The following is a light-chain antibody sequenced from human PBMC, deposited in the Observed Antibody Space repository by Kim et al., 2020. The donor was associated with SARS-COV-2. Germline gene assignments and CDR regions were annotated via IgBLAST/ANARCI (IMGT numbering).Light chain of an antibody. Sequence: SVGDRDAITCRSSQSVGDYLNWYQHRPGKAPKLLIHAASSLQSAGPSRFSGSGSGTDFTLTISGLQPEDFTTYFCQQSYSTPRITFGPGTRLEIK. CDR1: QSVGDY. J-gene: IGKJ5*01. CDR2: AAS. V-gene: IGKV1-39*01. CDR3: QQSYSTPRIT.